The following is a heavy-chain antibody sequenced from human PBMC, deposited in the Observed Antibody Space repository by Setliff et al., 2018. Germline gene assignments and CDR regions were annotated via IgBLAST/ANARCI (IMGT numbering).Heavy chain of an antibody. CDR3: ARDRVLGRTWYELIASDF. Sequence: GASVKVSCKASGGTFSSYDISWVRQAPGQGLEWMGWISPYYGSTNYAQKFQGRVTMTTDTSTSTAYMALRSLRADDTAVYFCARDRVLGRTWYELIASDFWGQGSLVTVSS. CDR2: ISPYYGST. CDR1: GGTFSSYD. J-gene: IGHJ4*02. D-gene: IGHD6-13*01. V-gene: IGHV1-18*01.